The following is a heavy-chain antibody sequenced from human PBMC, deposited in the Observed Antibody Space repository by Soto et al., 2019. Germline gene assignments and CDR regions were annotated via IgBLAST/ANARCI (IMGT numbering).Heavy chain of an antibody. J-gene: IGHJ4*02. CDR1: GYTFTSYD. Sequence: ASVKVSCKASGYTFTSYDINWVRQATGQGLEWMGWMNPNSGNTGYAQKFQGRVTMTRDTSISTAYMELSSLRSEDTAVYYCATDYDILTGSDYWGQGTLVTVSS. CDR3: ATDYDILTGSDY. D-gene: IGHD3-9*01. CDR2: MNPNSGNT. V-gene: IGHV1-8*01.